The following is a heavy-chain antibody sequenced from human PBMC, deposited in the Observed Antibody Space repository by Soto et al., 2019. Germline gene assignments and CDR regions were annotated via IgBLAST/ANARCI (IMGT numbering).Heavy chain of an antibody. V-gene: IGHV3-73*01. J-gene: IGHJ5*02. CDR2: IRSKANSYAT. CDR3: TRRENYDFWSGYYSDWFDP. CDR1: GFTFSGSA. D-gene: IGHD3-3*01. Sequence: GGSLRLSCAASGFTFSGSAMHWVRQASGKGLEWVGRIRSKANSYATAYAASVKGRFTISRDDSKNTAYLQMNSLKTEDTAVYYCTRRENYDFWSGYYSDWFDPWGQGTLVTVSS.